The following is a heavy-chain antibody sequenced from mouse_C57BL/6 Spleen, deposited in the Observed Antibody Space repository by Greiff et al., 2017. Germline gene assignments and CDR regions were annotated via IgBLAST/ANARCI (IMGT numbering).Heavy chain of an antibody. CDR3: ARTLFYYGSSSGFAY. Sequence: QVQLKESGAELARPGASVQMSCKASGYTFTSYTMHWVKQRHGQGLEWIGYINPSSGYTKYNQKFKDKATLTADKSSSTAYMQLSSLTSEDSAVYYCARTLFYYGSSSGFAYWGQGTLVTVSA. CDR2: INPSSGYT. J-gene: IGHJ3*01. V-gene: IGHV1-4*01. D-gene: IGHD1-1*01. CDR1: GYTFTSYT.